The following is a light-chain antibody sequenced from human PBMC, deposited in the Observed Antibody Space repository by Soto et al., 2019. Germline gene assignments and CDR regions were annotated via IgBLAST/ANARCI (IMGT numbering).Light chain of an antibody. CDR1: QNIDNY. V-gene: IGKV1-39*01. J-gene: IGKJ5*01. Sequence: DIQLTQSPSSLSASLGDRVTISCRASQNIDNYLHWYQQKSGKAPEALIYAASSLRDGVPSRFSGSGYGTEFTLTINNLQPEDFATYYCQQSSSSPPITFGQGTRLDI. CDR3: QQSSSSPPIT. CDR2: AAS.